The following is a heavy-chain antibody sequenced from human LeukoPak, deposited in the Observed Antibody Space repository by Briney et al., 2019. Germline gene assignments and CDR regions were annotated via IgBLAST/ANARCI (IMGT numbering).Heavy chain of an antibody. Sequence: GGSLRLSCAASGFTVSRNYMSWARLAPGKGLEWVSIITTASATHYPTSVKGRFTISRDNSKNTVYLQMNSLRAEDTAVYYCARDLYFYYMDVWGKGTTVTVSS. CDR2: ITTASAT. CDR1: GFTVSRNY. CDR3: ARDLYFYYMDV. V-gene: IGHV3-66*01. J-gene: IGHJ6*03.